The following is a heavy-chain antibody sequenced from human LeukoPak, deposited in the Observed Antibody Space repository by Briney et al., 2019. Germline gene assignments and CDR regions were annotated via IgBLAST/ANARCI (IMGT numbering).Heavy chain of an antibody. V-gene: IGHV1-24*01. CDR2: FDPEDGET. CDR1: GYTLTELS. CDR3: ATTPITIFGVVFDY. J-gene: IGHJ4*02. Sequence: ASVKVSCKVSGYTLTELSMHWVRQAPGKGLVWMGGFDPEDGETIYAQKFQGRVTMTEDTSTDTAYMELSSLRSEDTAVYYCATTPITIFGVVFDYWGQGTLVTVSS. D-gene: IGHD3-3*01.